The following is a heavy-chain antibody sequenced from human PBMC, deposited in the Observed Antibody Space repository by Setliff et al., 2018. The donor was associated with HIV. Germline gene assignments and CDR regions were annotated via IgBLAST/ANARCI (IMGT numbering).Heavy chain of an antibody. J-gene: IGHJ6*03. CDR3: ARDFLGDGYMDV. CDR1: GFTFSNFW. V-gene: IGHV3-7*01. Sequence: PGGSLRLSCAASGFTFSNFWMDWVRQAPGKGLEWVATIKKDGSEIYYVDSVKGRFTISRDNARTSLYLQMNSLRAEDTAVYYCARDFLGDGYMDVWGKGTTVTVSS. D-gene: IGHD3-16*01. CDR2: IKKDGSEI.